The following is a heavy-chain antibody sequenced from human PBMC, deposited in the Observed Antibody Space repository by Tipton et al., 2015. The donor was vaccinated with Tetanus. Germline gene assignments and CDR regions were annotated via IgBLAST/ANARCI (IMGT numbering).Heavy chain of an antibody. Sequence: GLVKPSETLSLTCTVSGGSISSYYWTWIRQPPGKGLEWIGYIYYSGSTNYNPSLKSRVTISLDTSMNQFSLKLSSVTAADTAVYYCARGVWFGPGPKYYFDYWGQGTLVTVSS. CDR2: IYYSGST. CDR3: ARGVWFGPGPKYYFDY. J-gene: IGHJ4*02. CDR1: GGSISSYY. D-gene: IGHD3-10*01. V-gene: IGHV4-59*12.